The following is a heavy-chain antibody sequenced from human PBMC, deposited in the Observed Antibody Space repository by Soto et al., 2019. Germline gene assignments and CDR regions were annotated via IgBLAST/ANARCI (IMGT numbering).Heavy chain of an antibody. D-gene: IGHD2-2*01. CDR3: AKGPPGECSSTSCYYYYMDV. V-gene: IGHV3-9*01. CDR1: GFTFDDYA. J-gene: IGHJ6*03. CDR2: ISWNSGSI. Sequence: GGSLRLSCAASGFTFDDYAMHWVRQAPGKGLEWVSGISWNSGSIGYADSVKGRFTISRDNAKNSLYLQMNSLRAEDTALYYCAKGPPGECSSTSCYYYYMDVWGKGTTVTVSS.